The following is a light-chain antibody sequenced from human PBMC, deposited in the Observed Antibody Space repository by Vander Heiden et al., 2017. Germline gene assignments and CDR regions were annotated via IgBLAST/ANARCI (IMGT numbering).Light chain of an antibody. CDR2: TTS. Sequence: DIQMTQSPSSLSASVGDRVTITCRASQDIDDYLNWYQQKPGKAPHLLIYTTSNWRSGVPSRFSGSRSGTVFTLTINSLQPEDFATYYCQQTDNSILITFGGGTKVDIK. CDR3: QQTDNSILIT. J-gene: IGKJ4*01. CDR1: QDIDDY. V-gene: IGKV1-39*01.